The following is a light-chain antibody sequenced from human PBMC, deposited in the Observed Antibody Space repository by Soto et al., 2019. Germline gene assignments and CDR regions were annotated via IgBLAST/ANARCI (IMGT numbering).Light chain of an antibody. J-gene: IGKJ1*01. CDR1: QDISNG. V-gene: IGKV1-12*02. CDR2: ATS. Sequence: IPLTKSPSSVSASVGDRVTISCRASQDISNGLAWYQQKPGKAPKPLIYATSSLQSGVPSRFSGSRSGTSFTFTISSLQAEDVATYYCQEAHGFPWMFGQGTRV. CDR3: QEAHGFPWM.